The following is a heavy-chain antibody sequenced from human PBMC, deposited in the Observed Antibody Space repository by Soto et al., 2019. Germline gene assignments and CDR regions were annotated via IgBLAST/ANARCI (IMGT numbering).Heavy chain of an antibody. D-gene: IGHD3-22*01. CDR2: IWYDGSNK. CDR1: GFTFSSYG. Sequence: GGSLRLSCAASGFTFSSYGMHWVRQAPGKGLEWVAVIWYDGSNKYYADSVKGRFTISRDNSKNTLYLQMNSLRAEDTAVFYCARDMYDSSGCYRTPYYFDYWGQGTLVTVSS. V-gene: IGHV3-33*01. CDR3: ARDMYDSSGCYRTPYYFDY. J-gene: IGHJ4*02.